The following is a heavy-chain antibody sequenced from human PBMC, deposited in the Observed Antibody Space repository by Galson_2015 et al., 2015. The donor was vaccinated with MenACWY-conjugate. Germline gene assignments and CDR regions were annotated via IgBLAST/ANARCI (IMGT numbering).Heavy chain of an antibody. CDR1: GDSITRIRHY. Sequence: SETLSLTCTVSGDSITRIRHYWGWIRQPPGEGLEWIGTISYSGRTDYNPSLNSRVSISMDMSREQFSLKLTSVTAADTAMYYCARHNHDSSGEKYYFDHWGQGALVTVSS. CDR3: ARHNHDSSGEKYYFDH. D-gene: IGHD3-22*01. V-gene: IGHV4-39*01. CDR2: ISYSGRT. J-gene: IGHJ4*02.